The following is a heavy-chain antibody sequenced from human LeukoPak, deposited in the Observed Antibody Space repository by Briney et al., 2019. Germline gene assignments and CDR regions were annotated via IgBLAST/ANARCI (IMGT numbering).Heavy chain of an antibody. V-gene: IGHV4-34*01. D-gene: IGHD6-19*01. CDR1: GGSFSGYY. Sequence: PSETLSLTCAVYGGSFSGYYWSWIRQPPGKGLEWIGEINHSGSTNYNPSLKSRVTISVDTSKNQFSLKLSSVTAADTAVYYCARGLPHSGWRPGMDVWGQGTTVTVSS. J-gene: IGHJ6*02. CDR3: ARGLPHSGWRPGMDV. CDR2: INHSGST.